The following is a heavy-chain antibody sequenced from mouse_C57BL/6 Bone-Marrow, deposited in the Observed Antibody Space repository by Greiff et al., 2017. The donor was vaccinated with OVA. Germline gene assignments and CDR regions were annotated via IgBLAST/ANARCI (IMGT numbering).Heavy chain of an antibody. D-gene: IGHD1-1*01. V-gene: IGHV14-4*01. CDR1: GFNIKDDY. J-gene: IGHJ3*01. Sequence: VQLQQSGAELVRPGASVKLSCTASGFNIKDDYMHWVKQRPEQGLEWIGWIDPENGDTEYASKFQGKATITADTSSNTAYLQLSSLTSEDTAVYYCTTVVARDWGQGTLVTVSA. CDR2: IDPENGDT. CDR3: TTVVARD.